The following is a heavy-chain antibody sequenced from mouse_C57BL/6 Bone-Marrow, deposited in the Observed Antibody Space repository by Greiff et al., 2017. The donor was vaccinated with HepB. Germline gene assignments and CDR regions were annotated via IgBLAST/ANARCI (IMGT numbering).Heavy chain of an antibody. V-gene: IGHV1-82*01. CDR3: VIYYDYAWFAY. J-gene: IGHJ3*01. CDR2: IYPGDGDT. Sequence: QVQLQQSGPELVKPGASVKISCKASGYAFSSSWMNWVKQRPGKGLEWIGRIYPGDGDTNYNGKFKGKATLTADKSSSTAYMQLSSLTSEDSAVSFCVIYYDYAWFAYWGQGTLVTVSA. D-gene: IGHD2-4*01. CDR1: GYAFSSSW.